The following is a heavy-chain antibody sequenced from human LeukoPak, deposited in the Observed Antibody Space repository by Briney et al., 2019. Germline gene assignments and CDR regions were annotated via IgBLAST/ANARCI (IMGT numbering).Heavy chain of an antibody. V-gene: IGHV3-53*01. CDR2: IYSGGST. D-gene: IGHD1-26*01. CDR3: ARSGSYSYFDY. J-gene: IGHJ4*02. Sequence: GSLRLSCAASGFTLSNYEMNWVRQAPGKGLEWGSVIYSGGSTYYADSVKGRFTISRDNSKNTLYLQMNSLRAEDTAVYYCARSGSYSYFDYWGQGTLVTVSS. CDR1: GFTLSNYE.